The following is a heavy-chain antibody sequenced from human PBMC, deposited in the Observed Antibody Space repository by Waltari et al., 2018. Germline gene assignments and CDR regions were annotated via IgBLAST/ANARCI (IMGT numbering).Heavy chain of an antibody. V-gene: IGHV3-30-3*01. J-gene: IGHJ4*02. D-gene: IGHD6-19*01. CDR3: ARVGYSSGQDY. CDR2: ISYDGSNK. CDR1: GFTFSSYA. Sequence: QVQLVESGGGVVQPGRSLRLSCAASGFTFSSYAMHWVRQAPGKGLEWVAVISYDGSNKYYADAVKGRFTSSRDNSKNTLYLQMNSLRAEDTAVYYCARVGYSSGQDYWGQGTLVTVSS.